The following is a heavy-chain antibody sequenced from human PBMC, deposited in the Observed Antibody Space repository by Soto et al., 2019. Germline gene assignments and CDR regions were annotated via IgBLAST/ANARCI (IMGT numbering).Heavy chain of an antibody. V-gene: IGHV3-74*01. CDR1: GFTFSSYW. Sequence: GGSLRLSCAASGFTFSSYWMHWVRQAPGKGLVWVSRINSDGSSTSYADSVKGRFTISRDNAKNTLYLQMNSLRAEDTAVYYCAREAQLWVNCFDFCGQGTLVTGSS. CDR3: AREAQLWVNCFDF. CDR2: INSDGSST. J-gene: IGHJ5*01. D-gene: IGHD5-18*01.